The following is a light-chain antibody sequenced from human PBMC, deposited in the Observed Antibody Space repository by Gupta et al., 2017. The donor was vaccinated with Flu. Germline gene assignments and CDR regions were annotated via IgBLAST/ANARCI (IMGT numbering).Light chain of an antibody. CDR3: QQSYSSPLYT. CDR2: ATY. CDR1: QSISRY. Sequence: DIQLTQSPSSLSAFSGDRVTITCRASQSISRYLNWYQQKPGKAPKLLIYATYSLQHGVPSRFSGSGSGTDFTLTISSLQPEDFATYYCQQSYSSPLYTFGQGTKLEIK. J-gene: IGKJ2*01. V-gene: IGKV1-39*01.